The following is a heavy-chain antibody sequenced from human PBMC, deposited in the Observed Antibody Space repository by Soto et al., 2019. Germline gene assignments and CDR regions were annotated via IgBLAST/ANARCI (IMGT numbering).Heavy chain of an antibody. Sequence: ASVKVSCKASGYTFTSYGISWVRQAPGQGLEWMGWISAYNGNTNYAQKLQGRVTMTTDTSTSTAYMELRSLRSDDTAVYYCASSTYYDFWSAKKDWGQGTLVTVSS. V-gene: IGHV1-18*01. CDR3: ASSTYYDFWSAKKD. D-gene: IGHD3-3*01. CDR1: GYTFTSYG. J-gene: IGHJ4*02. CDR2: ISAYNGNT.